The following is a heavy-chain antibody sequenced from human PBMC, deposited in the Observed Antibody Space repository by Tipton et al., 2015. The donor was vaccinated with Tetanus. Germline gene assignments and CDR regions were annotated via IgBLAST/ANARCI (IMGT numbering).Heavy chain of an antibody. J-gene: IGHJ4*02. CDR3: ARADPPDSSSWQEFDY. Sequence: QVQLVQSGPEVKKPGASVKVSCRASGYTFTNYAIHWVRQAPGQRPEWMGWIDAANGNTKYSQNFQGRVTITRDTSASTAYMELSSLRSEDTSLYYCARADPPDSSSWQEFDYWGQGTLITVSS. D-gene: IGHD6-13*01. CDR1: GYTFTNYA. CDR2: IDAANGNT. V-gene: IGHV1-3*01.